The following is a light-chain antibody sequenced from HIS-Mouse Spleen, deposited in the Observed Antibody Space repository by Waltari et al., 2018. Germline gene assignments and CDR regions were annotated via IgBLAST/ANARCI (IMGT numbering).Light chain of an antibody. CDR1: QRISNY. CDR2: AAS. V-gene: IGKV1-27*01. Sequence: DIQMTQSPSSLSASVGARVTLTCRAYQRISNYLAWHQQKPGKVPKLLFYAASTLQSGVPSRFSGSGSGTDFTLTISRLQPEDVATYYCQKYNSAPRTFGQGTKVEIK. CDR3: QKYNSAPRT. J-gene: IGKJ1*01.